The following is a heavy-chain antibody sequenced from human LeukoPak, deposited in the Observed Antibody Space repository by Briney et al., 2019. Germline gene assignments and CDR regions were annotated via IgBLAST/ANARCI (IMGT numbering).Heavy chain of an antibody. J-gene: IGHJ3*02. Sequence: PGGSLRVSCAASGFTFSSYAMSWVRQAPGKGLEWVSAISGSGGSTYYADSVKGRFTISRDNSKNTLYLQMDSLRVEDTAVYYCAKVIGGSSAYDALDIWGQGTMVTVSS. CDR3: AKVIGGSSAYDALDI. CDR1: GFTFSSYA. CDR2: ISGSGGST. D-gene: IGHD6-6*01. V-gene: IGHV3-23*01.